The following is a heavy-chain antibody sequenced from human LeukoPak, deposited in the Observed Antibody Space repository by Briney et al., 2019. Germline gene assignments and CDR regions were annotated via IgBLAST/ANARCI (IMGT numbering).Heavy chain of an antibody. CDR1: GITVSKYW. V-gene: IGHV3-74*01. CDR3: TRDANHYGGMDV. CDR2: IHSDGSTT. Sequence: PGGSLRLSCAVSGITVSKYWMHWVRQVPGKGPVWVSRIHSDGSTTDYADSVKGRFTITRDSAKNTLYLEMNSLRVEDTAVYYCTRDANHYGGMDVWGQGTTVTVSS. J-gene: IGHJ6*02.